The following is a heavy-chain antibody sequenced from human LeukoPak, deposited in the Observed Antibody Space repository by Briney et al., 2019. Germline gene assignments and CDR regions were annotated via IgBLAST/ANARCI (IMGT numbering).Heavy chain of an antibody. D-gene: IGHD3-16*02. Sequence: ASVKVSCKVSGYTLNELSIQWVRQAPGKGLEWMGGFNPEDGKIIYAQKFQGRVNTTEDTSTDIAYMELSSLRSDDTAVYYCARDRIMITFGGVIVKVFDIWGQGTMVTVSS. CDR2: FNPEDGKI. CDR1: GYTLNELS. J-gene: IGHJ3*02. V-gene: IGHV1-24*01. CDR3: ARDRIMITFGGVIVKVFDI.